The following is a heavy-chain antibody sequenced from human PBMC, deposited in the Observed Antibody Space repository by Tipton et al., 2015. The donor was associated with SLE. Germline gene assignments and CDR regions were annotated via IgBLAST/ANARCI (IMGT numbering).Heavy chain of an antibody. V-gene: IGHV4-31*03. CDR2: IYYSGST. D-gene: IGHD3-16*01. CDR3: ARGGGSGESQPGDFDY. Sequence: TLSLTCTVSGGSIRSGGYYWSWIRPHPGKGLEWVGYIYYSGSTYYNPSLKSRVTISVDTSKNQFSLKLSSVTAADTAVYYCARGGGSGESQPGDFDYWGQGTLVTVSS. CDR1: GGSIRSGGYY. J-gene: IGHJ4*02.